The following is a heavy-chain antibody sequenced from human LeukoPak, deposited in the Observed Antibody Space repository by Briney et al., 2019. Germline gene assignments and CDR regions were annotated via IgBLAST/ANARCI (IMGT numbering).Heavy chain of an antibody. CDR2: ICTSGST. D-gene: IGHD5-24*01. CDR3: ARVEARRERWLQHFDY. CDR1: GGSISSGSYY. V-gene: IGHV4-61*02. Sequence: PSETLSLTCTVPGGSISSGSYYWSWIRQPAGKGLEWIGRICTSGSTNYNRSLQNRVAISVDTSKNQFSLKLSYVTAADTAVYYCARVEARRERWLQHFDYWGQGTLVTVSS. J-gene: IGHJ4*02.